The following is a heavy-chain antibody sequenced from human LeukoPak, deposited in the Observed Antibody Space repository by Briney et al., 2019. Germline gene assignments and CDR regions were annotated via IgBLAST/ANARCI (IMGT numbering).Heavy chain of an antibody. J-gene: IGHJ4*02. CDR2: INQDGSQK. CDR3: ARLKDDVTKLDY. V-gene: IGHV3-7*01. CDR1: GFTFSTYW. D-gene: IGHD2-8*01. Sequence: GGSLRLACAASGFTFSTYWMSWVRQAPGKGLEWVASINQDGSQKRYVDSVQGRFTISRDNTKNSLFLQMNSLRAEDTAVYYCARLKDDVTKLDYWGQGTLVTVSS.